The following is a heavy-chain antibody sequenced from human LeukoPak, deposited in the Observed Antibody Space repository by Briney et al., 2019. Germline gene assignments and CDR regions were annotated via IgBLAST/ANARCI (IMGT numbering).Heavy chain of an antibody. Sequence: PGGSLRLSCAASGFTFSSYAMSWVRQAPGKGLEWVSAISGSGGSANFADSVKGRFTISRDNSKNTLYLQMNSLRADDTAVYFCAKGLWGSFPEKYYFHYWGQGTLVTVSS. CDR3: AKGLWGSFPEKYYFHY. D-gene: IGHD7-27*01. CDR2: ISGSGGSA. V-gene: IGHV3-23*01. J-gene: IGHJ4*02. CDR1: GFTFSSYA.